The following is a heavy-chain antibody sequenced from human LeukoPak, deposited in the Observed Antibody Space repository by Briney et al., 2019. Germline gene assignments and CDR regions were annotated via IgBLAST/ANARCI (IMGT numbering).Heavy chain of an antibody. Sequence: PGGSLRLSCAASGFTFKHYAMSWVRQAPGKGLEWVSALSGSGDDTFYTDSFKGRFTISRDNSKNTLYLQMNSLRADDTAVYYCAKRVGVKHPFHFDYWGGGTLVTVSS. CDR3: AKRVGVKHPFHFDY. D-gene: IGHD3-16*01. CDR2: LSGSGDDT. V-gene: IGHV3-23*01. CDR1: GFTFKHYA. J-gene: IGHJ4*02.